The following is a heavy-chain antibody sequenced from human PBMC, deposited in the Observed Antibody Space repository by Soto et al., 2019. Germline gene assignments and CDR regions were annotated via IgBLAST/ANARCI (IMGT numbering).Heavy chain of an antibody. Sequence: ASVKVSCKASGYTFTIYGIIWVRQAPGQGLEWMGWISAYNGNTNYAQKLQGRVTMTTDTSTSTAYMELRSLRSDDTAVYYCARDQSFTAMAIFDYWGQGTLVTVSS. CDR2: ISAYNGNT. CDR3: ARDQSFTAMAIFDY. J-gene: IGHJ4*02. D-gene: IGHD5-18*01. V-gene: IGHV1-18*01. CDR1: GYTFTIYG.